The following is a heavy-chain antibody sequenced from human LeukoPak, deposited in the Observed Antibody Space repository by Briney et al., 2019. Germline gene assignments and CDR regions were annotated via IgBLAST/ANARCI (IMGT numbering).Heavy chain of an antibody. Sequence: SETLSLTCAVYGGSFSGYYWSWIRQPPGKGLEWIGEINHSGSTNYNPSLKSRVTISVDTSKNQFSLKLSSVTAADTAVYYCARDVGSYYGGLDYWGQGTLVTVSS. CDR3: ARDVGSYYGGLDY. CDR2: INHSGST. D-gene: IGHD1-26*01. CDR1: GGSFSGYY. J-gene: IGHJ4*02. V-gene: IGHV4-34*01.